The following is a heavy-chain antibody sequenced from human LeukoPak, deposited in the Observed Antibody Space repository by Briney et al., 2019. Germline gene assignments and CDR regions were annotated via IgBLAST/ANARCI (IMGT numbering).Heavy chain of an antibody. CDR2: INAGNGNT. CDR3: ASRYCSGGSCYSGLDY. D-gene: IGHD2-15*01. V-gene: IGHV1-3*01. Sequence: ASVKVSCKASGYTFTSYAMHWVRLAPGQRLEWMGWINAGNGNTKYSQKFQGRVTITRDTSASTAYMELSSLRSEDTAVYYCASRYCSGGSCYSGLDYWGQGTLVTVSS. CDR1: GYTFTSYA. J-gene: IGHJ4*02.